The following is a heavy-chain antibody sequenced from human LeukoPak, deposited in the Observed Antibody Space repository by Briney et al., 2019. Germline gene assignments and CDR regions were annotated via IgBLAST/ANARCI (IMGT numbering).Heavy chain of an antibody. Sequence: EASETLSLTCTVSGYSISSGYYWGWIRQPPGKGLEWIGSIYHSGSTYYNPSLKSRVTISVDTSKNQFSLKLSSVTAADMAVYYCARDGDIVVVPAAMISPFDPWGQGTLVTASS. J-gene: IGHJ5*02. CDR1: GYSISSGYY. D-gene: IGHD2-2*01. CDR2: IYHSGST. CDR3: ARDGDIVVVPAAMISPFDP. V-gene: IGHV4-38-2*02.